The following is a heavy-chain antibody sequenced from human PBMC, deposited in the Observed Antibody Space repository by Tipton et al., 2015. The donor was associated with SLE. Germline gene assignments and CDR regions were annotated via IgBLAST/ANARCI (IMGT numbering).Heavy chain of an antibody. CDR3: ARQVLRIPYDALDI. D-gene: IGHD3-10*01. V-gene: IGHV4-39*01. Sequence: TLSLTCTVSGGSISSSNHYWGWIRQPPGKGLEWIGTIYYYGSTLYNPSLRSRVTISVDTSKNQFSLKLSSVTAADTAVYYCARQVLRIPYDALDIWGQGTMVTVSS. CDR1: GGSISSSNHY. J-gene: IGHJ3*02. CDR2: IYYYGST.